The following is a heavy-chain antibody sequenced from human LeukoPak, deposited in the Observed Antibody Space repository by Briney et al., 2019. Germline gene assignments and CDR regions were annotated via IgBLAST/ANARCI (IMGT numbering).Heavy chain of an antibody. J-gene: IGHJ5*02. CDR2: INPSGGST. CDR1: GYTFTSYY. CDR3: ARGGYDFWSGYQNWFDP. V-gene: IGHV1-46*01. D-gene: IGHD3-3*01. Sequence: ASVKVSCKASGYTFTSYYMHWVRQAPGQGLEWMGIINPSGGSTSYAQKFQGRVTMTRDTSTSTVYMELSSLRSEDTAVYYCARGGYDFWSGYQNWFDPWGQGTLVTVSS.